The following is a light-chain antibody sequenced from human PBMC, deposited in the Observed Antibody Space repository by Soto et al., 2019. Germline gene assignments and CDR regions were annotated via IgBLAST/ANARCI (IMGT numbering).Light chain of an antibody. CDR3: QHYNSYSEA. J-gene: IGKJ1*01. V-gene: IGKV1-5*03. CDR2: KAS. CDR1: QTISSW. Sequence: DIQLTQSPSTLSGSLVDGXAIXCRASQTISSWLAWYQQKPGKAPKLLIYKASTLKSGVPSRFSGSGSGTEFTLTISSLQPDDFATYYCQHYNSYSEAFGQGTKVDIK.